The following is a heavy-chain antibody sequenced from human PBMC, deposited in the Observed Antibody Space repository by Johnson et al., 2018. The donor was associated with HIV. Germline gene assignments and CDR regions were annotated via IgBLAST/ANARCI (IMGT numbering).Heavy chain of an antibody. CDR1: GFTFSDYY. Sequence: QVQLVESGGGLVQPGRSLRLSCTPSGFTFSDYYMSWIRQAPGKGLEWVSYISSSGSTIYYADSVKGRFTISRDNAKNSLYLQMNSLRAEDTAVYYCARGGRFSITMIVRDAFDIWGQGTMVTVSS. V-gene: IGHV3-11*04. J-gene: IGHJ3*02. D-gene: IGHD3-22*01. CDR3: ARGGRFSITMIVRDAFDI. CDR2: ISSSGSTI.